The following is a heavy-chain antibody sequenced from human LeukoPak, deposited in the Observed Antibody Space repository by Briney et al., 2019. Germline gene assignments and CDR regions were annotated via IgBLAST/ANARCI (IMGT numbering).Heavy chain of an antibody. V-gene: IGHV4-59*12. J-gene: IGHJ3*02. CDR3: ARDGYSSGWYLKPNDAFDI. Sequence: SEALSLTCTVSGGSISSYYWSWIRQPPGKGLEWIGYIYYSGSTNYNPSLKSRVTISVDTSKNQFSLKLSSVTAADTAVYYCARDGYSSGWYLKPNDAFDIWGQGTMVTVSS. CDR1: GGSISSYY. D-gene: IGHD6-19*01. CDR2: IYYSGST.